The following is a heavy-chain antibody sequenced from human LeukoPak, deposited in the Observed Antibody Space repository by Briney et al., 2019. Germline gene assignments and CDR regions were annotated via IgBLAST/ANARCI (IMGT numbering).Heavy chain of an antibody. V-gene: IGHV3-53*01. D-gene: IGHD3-22*01. CDR3: ARGVTMIVVGRSYYFDY. Sequence: QPGGSLRLSCAASGFTFSSYAMSWVRQAPGKGLEWVSVIYSGGSTYYADSVKGRFTISRDNSKNTLYLQMNSLRAEDTAVYYCARGVTMIVVGRSYYFDYWGQGTLVTVSS. CDR1: GFTFSSYA. CDR2: IYSGGST. J-gene: IGHJ4*02.